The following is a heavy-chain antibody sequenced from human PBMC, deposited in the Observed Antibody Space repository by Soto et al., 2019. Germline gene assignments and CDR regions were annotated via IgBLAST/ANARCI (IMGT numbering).Heavy chain of an antibody. CDR1: GFTFSSYS. D-gene: IGHD6-6*01. CDR2: ISSSSSTI. V-gene: IGHV3-48*01. J-gene: IGHJ6*03. CDR3: ARDQTEYSSSLYYYYMDV. Sequence: GGSLRLSCAASGFTFSSYSMNWVRQAPGKGLEWVSYISSSSSTIYYADSVKGRFTISRDNAKNSLYLQMNSLRAEDTAVYYCARDQTEYSSSLYYYYMDVWGKGTTVTVSS.